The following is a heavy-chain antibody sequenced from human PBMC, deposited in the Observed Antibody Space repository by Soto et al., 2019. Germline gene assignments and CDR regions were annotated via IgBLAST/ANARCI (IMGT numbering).Heavy chain of an antibody. J-gene: IGHJ5*02. CDR2: IWYDGSNK. V-gene: IGHV3-33*01. CDR3: ARTGIAAAGMGWFDP. Sequence: QVQLVESGGGVVQPGRSLRLSCAASGFTFSSYGMHWVRQAPGKGLEWVAVIWYDGSNKYYADSVKGRFTISRDNSKNTLYLQMSSPRAEDTAVYYCARTGIAAAGMGWFDPWGQGSLVTVSS. CDR1: GFTFSSYG. D-gene: IGHD6-13*01.